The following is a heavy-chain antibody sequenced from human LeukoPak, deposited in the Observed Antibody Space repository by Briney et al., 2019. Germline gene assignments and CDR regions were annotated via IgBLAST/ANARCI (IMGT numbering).Heavy chain of an antibody. Sequence: ASVKDSCKTSGYTFTGYYMHWVRQAPGQGLEWMGWIDPNSGGTNYAQRFQGRVTMTRDTSISTVYMELSSLRSDDTAVYYCAKDLGSGSYQPSDYWGQGTLVTVSS. J-gene: IGHJ4*02. CDR3: AKDLGSGSYQPSDY. D-gene: IGHD1-26*01. CDR1: GYTFTGYY. V-gene: IGHV1-2*02. CDR2: IDPNSGGT.